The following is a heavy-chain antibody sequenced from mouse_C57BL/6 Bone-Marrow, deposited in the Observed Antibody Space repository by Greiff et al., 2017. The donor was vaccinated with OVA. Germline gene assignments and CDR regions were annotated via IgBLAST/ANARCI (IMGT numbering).Heavy chain of an antibody. D-gene: IGHD1-1*01. CDR3: ARETTTVVSHYFDY. V-gene: IGHV5-16*01. Sequence: EVQLVESEGGLVQPGSSMKLSCTASGFTFSDYYMAWVRQVPEKGLEWVANINYDGSSTYYLDSLKSRFIISRDNAKNILYLQMSSLKSEDTATYYCARETTTVVSHYFDYWGQGTTRTVSS. CDR2: INYDGSST. J-gene: IGHJ2*01. CDR1: GFTFSDYY.